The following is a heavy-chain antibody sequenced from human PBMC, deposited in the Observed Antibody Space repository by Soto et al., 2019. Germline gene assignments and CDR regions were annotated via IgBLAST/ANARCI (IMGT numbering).Heavy chain of an antibody. J-gene: IGHJ5*02. CDR2: INPSGGST. V-gene: IGHV1-46*03. CDR3: ARDFFLYYDFWSGYYTGIGGNWFDP. CDR1: GYTFTSYY. Sequence: ASVKVSCTASGYTFTSYYKHWVRQAPGQGLEWMGIINPSGGSTSYAQKFQGRVTMTRDTSTSTVYMELSSLRSEDTAVYYCARDFFLYYDFWSGYYTGIGGNWFDPWGQGTLVTVSS. D-gene: IGHD3-3*01.